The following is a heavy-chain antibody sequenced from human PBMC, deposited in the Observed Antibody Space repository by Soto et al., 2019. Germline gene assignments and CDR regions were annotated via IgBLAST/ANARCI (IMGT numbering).Heavy chain of an antibody. V-gene: IGHV1-18*01. J-gene: IGHJ3*02. CDR2: ISGRNGDT. CDR1: GYTFASYG. CDR3: SRDYFYYDSSTYFEDTFDI. Sequence: QVQLVQSGAEVRNPGAPVKVSCKASGYTFASYGLSWVRQAPGQGLEWMGWISGRNGDTNYAQKVRGRITLTTDTSTDTAYMELRSLRSDDTAVYYCSRDYFYYDSSTYFEDTFDIWGQGTMVTVSS. D-gene: IGHD3-22*01.